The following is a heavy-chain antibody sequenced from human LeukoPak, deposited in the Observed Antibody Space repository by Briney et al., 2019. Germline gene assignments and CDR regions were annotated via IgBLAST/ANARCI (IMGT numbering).Heavy chain of an antibody. J-gene: IGHJ4*02. CDR3: AREDYGDYFDY. CDR2: VNSDGSAT. Sequence: GGSLGLSCAASGFTFINYWMHWVRQAPGKGLVWVSRVNSDGSATSYADSVKGRFTISRDNAKNTLYLQMHSLRAEDTAVYYCAREDYGDYFDYWGQGTLVTVSS. D-gene: IGHD4-17*01. V-gene: IGHV3-74*01. CDR1: GFTFINYW.